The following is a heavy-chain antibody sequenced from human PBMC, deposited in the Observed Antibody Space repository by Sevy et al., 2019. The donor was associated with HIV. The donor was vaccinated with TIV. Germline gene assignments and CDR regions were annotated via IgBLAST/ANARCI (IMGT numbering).Heavy chain of an antibody. CDR1: GGSFSGYY. D-gene: IGHD2-15*01. CDR3: AIRSGGHYFDY. V-gene: IGHV4-34*01. J-gene: IGHJ4*02. Sequence: SETLSLTCAVYGGSFSGYYWSWIRQPPGKGLEWIAEISHSGSTNYNPSLKSRVTISVATSKNQFSLKLSSVTAADTGVYYCAIRSGGHYFDYWGQGTLVTVSS. CDR2: ISHSGST.